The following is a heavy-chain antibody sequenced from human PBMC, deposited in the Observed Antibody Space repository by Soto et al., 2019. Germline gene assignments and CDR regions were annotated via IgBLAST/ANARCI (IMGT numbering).Heavy chain of an antibody. CDR2: ISSSGSTI. D-gene: IGHD2-15*01. Sequence: GGSLRLSCAASGFTFSDYYMSWIRQAPGKGLEWVSYISSSGSTIYYADSVKGRFTITRDNAKNSLDLQMNSLRAEDTAVYYCARDIDTAATGGCDYWGQGTLVTVSS. CDR1: GFTFSDYY. CDR3: ARDIDTAATGGCDY. J-gene: IGHJ4*02. V-gene: IGHV3-11*01.